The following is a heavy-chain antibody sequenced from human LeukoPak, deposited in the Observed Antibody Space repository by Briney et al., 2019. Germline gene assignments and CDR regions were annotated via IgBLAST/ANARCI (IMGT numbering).Heavy chain of an antibody. V-gene: IGHV4-34*01. CDR1: GGSFSGYY. J-gene: IGHJ4*02. CDR2: INHSGST. CDR3: ARGRRSYDSSGYPLHY. Sequence: PSETLSLTCAVYGGSFSGYYWSWIRQPPGKGLEWIGEINHSGSTNYNPPLKSRVTISVDTSKNQFSLKLSSVTAADTAVYYCARGRRSYDSSGYPLHYWGQGTLVTVSS. D-gene: IGHD3-22*01.